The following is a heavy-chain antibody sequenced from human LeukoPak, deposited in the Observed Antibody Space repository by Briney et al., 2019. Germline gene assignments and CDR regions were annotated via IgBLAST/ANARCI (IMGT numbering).Heavy chain of an antibody. CDR1: GFTFSNAW. V-gene: IGHV3-15*01. CDR2: IKKKTDGGTT. J-gene: IGHJ4*02. Sequence: GGSLRLSCAASGFTFSNAWMSWVRQAPGKGLEWVGRIKKKTDGGTTDYAAPVKGRFTISRDDSKNTLYLQMNSLRAEDTAVYYCARDLGYCTNGVCHTRFDYWGQGTLVAVSS. CDR3: ARDLGYCTNGVCHTRFDY. D-gene: IGHD2-8*01.